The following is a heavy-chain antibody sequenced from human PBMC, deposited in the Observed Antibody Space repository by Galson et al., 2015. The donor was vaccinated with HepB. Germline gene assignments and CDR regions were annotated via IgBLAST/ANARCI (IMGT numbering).Heavy chain of an antibody. Sequence: SLRLSCAASGFTSSDYSMSWVRQAPGKGLEWVSVISSVSTYIFYADSLKGRFTISRDNAKNALYLQINNLGAEDTALYFCARLRYGYWYFDLWGRGTLITVSS. J-gene: IGHJ2*01. D-gene: IGHD4-17*01. CDR2: ISSVSTYI. V-gene: IGHV3-21*01. CDR3: ARLRYGYWYFDL. CDR1: GFTSSDYS.